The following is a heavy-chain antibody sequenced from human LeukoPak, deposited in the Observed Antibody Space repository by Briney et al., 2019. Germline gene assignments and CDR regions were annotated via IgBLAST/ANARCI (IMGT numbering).Heavy chain of an antibody. V-gene: IGHV3-30*02. CDR2: IRYDGSDE. CDR3: ARDSRIAVAGTRYYYYYMDV. CDR1: GFIFSDYC. D-gene: IGHD6-19*01. J-gene: IGHJ6*03. Sequence: GGSLRLSCTASGFIFSDYCMHWVRQAPGKGLEWVASIRYDGSDEYSPQFVKGRFTISRDNSKNTLYLHMTSLRAEDTAVYYCARDSRIAVAGTRYYYYYMDVWGKGTTVTVSS.